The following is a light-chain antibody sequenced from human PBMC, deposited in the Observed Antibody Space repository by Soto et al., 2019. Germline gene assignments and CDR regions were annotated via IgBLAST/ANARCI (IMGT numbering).Light chain of an antibody. V-gene: IGKV3-20*01. Sequence: EIVLTQSPGTLSLSPGERATLSCRASQTVSSRYLAWYQQKPGQAPRLLMYGASNRATGIPDRFSGSGSGTDFTLTISRREPEDFALYFCTQYGSSPPLTFGQGTKVEIK. CDR3: TQYGSSPPLT. CDR1: QTVSSRY. J-gene: IGKJ2*01. CDR2: GAS.